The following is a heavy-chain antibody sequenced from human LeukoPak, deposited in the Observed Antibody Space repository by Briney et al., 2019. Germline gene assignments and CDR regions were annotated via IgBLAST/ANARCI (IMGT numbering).Heavy chain of an antibody. CDR3: ARDRSSSGWFDP. Sequence: SQTLSLTCTVSGGSISSGGYYWSWIRQHPGKGLEWIGYIYYSGSTYYNPSLKSRVTISVDTSKNQFSLKLSSVTAADTAVYYCARDRSSSGWFDPWGQGTLVTVSS. CDR2: IYYSGST. J-gene: IGHJ5*02. V-gene: IGHV4-31*03. D-gene: IGHD6-13*01. CDR1: GGSISSGGYY.